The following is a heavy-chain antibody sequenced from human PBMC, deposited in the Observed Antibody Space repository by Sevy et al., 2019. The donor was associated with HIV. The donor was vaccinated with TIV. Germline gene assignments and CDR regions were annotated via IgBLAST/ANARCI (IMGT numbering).Heavy chain of an antibody. CDR1: GYTFTSYD. D-gene: IGHD4-17*01. CDR3: ARSPAWHGDYYYFDY. V-gene: IGHV1-8*01. CDR2: MNPNSGNT. Sequence: ASVKVSCKASGYTFTSYDINWVRQATGQGLEWMGCMNPNSGNTGYAQRFQGRVTMTRNTSISTAYMELSSLRSEDAAVYYCARSPAWHGDYYYFDYWGQGSSVTVSS. J-gene: IGHJ4*02.